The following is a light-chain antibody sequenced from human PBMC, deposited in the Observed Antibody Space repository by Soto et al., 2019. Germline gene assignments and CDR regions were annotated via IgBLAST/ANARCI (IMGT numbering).Light chain of an antibody. CDR3: QQYHSYPYT. V-gene: IGKV1-5*01. CDR1: QSISSW. CDR2: DAS. J-gene: IGKJ2*01. Sequence: DIQLTQSPSTLSASGGDRLIITCRASQSISSWLAWYQQKPGKAPKLLIYDASSLESGVPSRFSGSGSGTEFTLTISSLQPDDFATYYCQQYHSYPYTFGQGTMLEIK.